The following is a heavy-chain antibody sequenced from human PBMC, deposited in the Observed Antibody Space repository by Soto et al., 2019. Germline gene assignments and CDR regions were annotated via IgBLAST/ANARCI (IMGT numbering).Heavy chain of an antibody. V-gene: IGHV3-21*01. D-gene: IGHD4-4*01. J-gene: IGHJ5*02. CDR1: GFTFSSYS. Sequence: GGSLRLSCAASGFTFSSYSMNWVRQAPGKGLEWVSSISSSSSYIYYADSVKGQFTISRDNAKNSLYLQMNSLRAEDTVVYYCARGSTVTTLNWFDPWGQGTLVTVSS. CDR3: ARGSTVTTLNWFDP. CDR2: ISSSSSYI.